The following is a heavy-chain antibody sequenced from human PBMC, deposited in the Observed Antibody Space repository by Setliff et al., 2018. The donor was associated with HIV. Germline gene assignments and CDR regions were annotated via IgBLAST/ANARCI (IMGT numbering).Heavy chain of an antibody. V-gene: IGHV4-39*01. CDR2: IYSSGDS. J-gene: IGHJ1*01. Sequence: SETLSLTCTVTGGSISSNNFYWGWIRQPPGKGLEWIGTIYSSGDSYYNPSLKSRVTISVDTSKNQFSLKLTSVTAADTAVYYCARHYGAVKSVVTVVAKYFPHWGQGTLVTVSS. CDR1: GGSISSNNFY. D-gene: IGHD2-21*02. CDR3: ARHYGAVKSVVTVVAKYFPH.